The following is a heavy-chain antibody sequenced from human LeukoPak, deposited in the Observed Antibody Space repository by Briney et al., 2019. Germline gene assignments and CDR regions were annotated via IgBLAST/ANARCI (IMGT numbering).Heavy chain of an antibody. CDR1: GFTFDDYA. D-gene: IGHD5-18*01. CDR2: INWNSDSI. J-gene: IGHJ4*02. Sequence: PGGSLRLSCAVSGFTFDDYAMHWVRQVPGKGLEWVSGINWNSDSIGYADSVKGRFTTSRDNAKNSLYLQMNSLRAEDTAVYYCARAITNYGYIFDYWGQGTLVTVSS. CDR3: ARAITNYGYIFDY. V-gene: IGHV3-9*01.